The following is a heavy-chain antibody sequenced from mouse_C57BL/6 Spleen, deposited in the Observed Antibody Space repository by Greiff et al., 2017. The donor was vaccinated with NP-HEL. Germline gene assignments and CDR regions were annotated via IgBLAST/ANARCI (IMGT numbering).Heavy chain of an antibody. J-gene: IGHJ3*01. CDR1: GYTFTDYY. V-gene: IGHV1-76*01. Sequence: VQLQQSGAELVRPGASVKLSCKASGYTFTDYYINWVKQRPGQGLEWIARIYPGSGNTYYNEKFKGKATLTAEKSSSTAYMQLSSLTSEDSAVYFCARSVYGSSSCAYWGQGTLVTVSA. CDR3: ARSVYGSSSCAY. D-gene: IGHD1-1*01. CDR2: IYPGSGNT.